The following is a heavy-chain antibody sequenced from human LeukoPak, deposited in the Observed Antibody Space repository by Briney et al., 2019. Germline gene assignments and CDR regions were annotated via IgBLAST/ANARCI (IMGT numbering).Heavy chain of an antibody. CDR2: ISSSGST. CDR1: GDSISSGDYY. Sequence: SQTLPLTCTVSGDSISSGDYYWSWIRQPAGKGLEWIGRISSSGSTNYNPSLKSRVTISVDTSKNQFSLKLTSVTAADTAVYYCARQGSGEWSKFDYWGQGTLVTVSS. V-gene: IGHV4-61*02. D-gene: IGHD2-8*01. CDR3: ARQGSGEWSKFDY. J-gene: IGHJ4*02.